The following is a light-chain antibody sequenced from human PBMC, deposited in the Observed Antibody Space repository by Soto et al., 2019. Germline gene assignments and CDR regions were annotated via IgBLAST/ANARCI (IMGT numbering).Light chain of an antibody. J-gene: IGKJ1*01. CDR2: AAS. Sequence: DIQMTQSPSSLSASVGDRVTITCRASQGISTYLNWYQQKPGKAPKLLIYAASSLQSGVPSRFSGSGSETDFTLTISSLQPEDFATYSCQQSYSTPRTFGQGTKVDI. CDR3: QQSYSTPRT. V-gene: IGKV1-39*01. CDR1: QGISTY.